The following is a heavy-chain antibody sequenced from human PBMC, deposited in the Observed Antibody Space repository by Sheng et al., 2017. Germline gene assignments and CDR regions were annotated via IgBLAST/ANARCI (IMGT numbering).Heavy chain of an antibody. CDR2: ISSNGKTI. J-gene: IGHJ4*02. CDR3: VRVGGVGVVVTDA. V-gene: IGHV3-48*03. CDR1: GFTFRDYE. Sequence: EVQLVESGGGLVKPGGSLRLSCVGSGFTFRDYEMNWVRQAPGKGPEWVSYISSNGKTIFYADSVKGRFTISRDNAKNSLYLQMNSLRAEDTAVYSCVRVGGVGVVVTDAWGQGTLVTGLL. D-gene: IGHD2-21*02.